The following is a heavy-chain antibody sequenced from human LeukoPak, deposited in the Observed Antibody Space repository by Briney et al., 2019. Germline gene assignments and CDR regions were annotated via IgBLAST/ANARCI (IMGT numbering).Heavy chain of an antibody. Sequence: GRSLRLSCADSGFTFSSYEMNWVRQAPGKGLEWVSYISSSGSTIYYADSVKGRFTISRDNAKNSLYLQMNSLRAEDTAVYYCARATSGSYYLFDYWGQGTLVTVSS. J-gene: IGHJ4*02. CDR1: GFTFSSYE. CDR3: ARATSGSYYLFDY. CDR2: ISSSGSTI. D-gene: IGHD3-10*01. V-gene: IGHV3-48*03.